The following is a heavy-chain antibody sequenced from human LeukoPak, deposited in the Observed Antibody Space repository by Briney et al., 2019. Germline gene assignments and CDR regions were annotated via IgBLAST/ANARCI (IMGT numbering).Heavy chain of an antibody. Sequence: GGSLRLSCAASGFTFSSYWMSWVRQAPGKGLEWLSYISDNGKTIFYADSVKGRFTISRDNAGKSLFLQMNGLRVEDTAVYYCAGFPGYSYGDLSYYGLRVWGQGTTVTVSS. J-gene: IGHJ6*02. CDR2: ISDNGKTI. D-gene: IGHD5-18*01. CDR3: AGFPGYSYGDLSYYGLRV. V-gene: IGHV3-48*01. CDR1: GFTFSSYW.